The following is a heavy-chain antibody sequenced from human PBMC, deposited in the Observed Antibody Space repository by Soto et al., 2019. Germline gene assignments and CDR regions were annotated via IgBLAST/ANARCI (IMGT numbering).Heavy chain of an antibody. Sequence: GASVKVSCKVSGYTLTELSMHWVRQAPGKGLEWMEGFDPEDGETIYAQKFQGRVTMTEDTSTDTAYMELSSLRSEDTAVYYCATVGERGYYYGMDVWGQGTTVTVSS. J-gene: IGHJ6*02. D-gene: IGHD3-10*01. CDR1: GYTLTELS. CDR2: FDPEDGET. V-gene: IGHV1-24*01. CDR3: ATVGERGYYYGMDV.